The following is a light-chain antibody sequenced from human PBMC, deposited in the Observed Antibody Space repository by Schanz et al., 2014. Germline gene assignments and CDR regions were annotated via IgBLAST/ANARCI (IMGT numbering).Light chain of an antibody. Sequence: QSVLTQPPSVSGAPGQRVTISCTGSSSNIGAGFDVHWYQQLPGTAPKLLIHDDNNRPSGVPDRFSGSKSGTSASLAITGLQAEDEADYYCQSYDNSLGAWVFGGGTKLTVL. J-gene: IGLJ3*02. CDR3: QSYDNSLGAWV. V-gene: IGLV1-40*01. CDR1: SSNIGAGFD. CDR2: DDN.